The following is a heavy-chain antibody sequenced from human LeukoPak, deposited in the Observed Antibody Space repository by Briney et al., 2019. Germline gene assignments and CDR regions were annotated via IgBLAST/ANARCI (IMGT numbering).Heavy chain of an antibody. CDR1: AGTFSSYA. CDR3: ARRRVELGFDY. Sequence: SVKVSCKSSAGTFSSYAISWVRQAPGQGLELMGRIIPILGIANYAHKFQGRVTITADKSTSTAYMELSSLRSEETAVYYCARRRVELGFDYWGQGTLVTVSS. V-gene: IGHV1-69*04. D-gene: IGHD1-7*01. CDR2: IIPILGIA. J-gene: IGHJ4*02.